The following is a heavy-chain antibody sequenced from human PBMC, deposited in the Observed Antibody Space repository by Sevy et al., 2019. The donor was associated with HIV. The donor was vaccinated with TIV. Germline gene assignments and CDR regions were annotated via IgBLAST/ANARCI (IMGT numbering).Heavy chain of an antibody. CDR3: TTGEDRSAAGSFLF. CDR2: IKSMTDGGTT. CDR1: GITFSNAW. Sequence: GGSLRLSCPASGITFSNAWMSWVRQAPGKGLEYIGRIKSMTDGGTTDYAAPMKGRISILRDDSRSLVYLQMDSLQSVDTAVYYCTTGEDRSAAGSFLFWGQGTLVTVSS. D-gene: IGHD2-15*01. V-gene: IGHV3-15*05. J-gene: IGHJ4*02.